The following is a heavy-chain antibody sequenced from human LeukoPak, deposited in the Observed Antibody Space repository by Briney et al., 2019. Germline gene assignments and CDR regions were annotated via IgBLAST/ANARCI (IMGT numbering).Heavy chain of an antibody. Sequence: SETLSLTCTVSSGSISTSNYYWGWVRQPPGKALEWIGNIFYSGSTYYSPSLKSRVTISVDTSKNQFSLKLSSVTAADTAVYYCARVIMITFGGVISNFDYWGQGTLVTVSS. CDR2: IFYSGST. J-gene: IGHJ4*02. D-gene: IGHD3-16*02. CDR3: ARVIMITFGGVISNFDY. V-gene: IGHV4-39*07. CDR1: SGSISTSNYY.